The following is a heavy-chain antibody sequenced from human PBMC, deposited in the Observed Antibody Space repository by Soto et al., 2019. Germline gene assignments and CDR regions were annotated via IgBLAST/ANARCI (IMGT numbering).Heavy chain of an antibody. CDR2: IYYDGSNK. CDR3: ARDSKDDSSGYYAGFDY. J-gene: IGHJ4*02. CDR1: GFTFSSYG. V-gene: IGHV3-33*01. D-gene: IGHD3-22*01. Sequence: QVQLVESGGGVVQPGRSLRLSCAVSGFTFSSYGMNWVRQAPGKGLEWVAAIYYDGSNKYYADSVRGRFTISRDNFKNTLYLHMNSLRAEGTAVYYCARDSKDDSSGYYAGFDYWGQGTLVTVSS.